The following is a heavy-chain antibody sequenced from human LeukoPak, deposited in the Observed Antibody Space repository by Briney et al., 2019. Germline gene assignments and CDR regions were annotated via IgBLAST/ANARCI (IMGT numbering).Heavy chain of an antibody. D-gene: IGHD6-13*01. CDR1: GFTFDDYG. Sequence: PGGSLRLSCAASGFTFDDYGMSWVRQAPGKGLEWVSGINWNGGSTGYADYVKGRFTISRDNAKNSLYLQMNSLRAEDTALYHCARGNVPYSSSWKGSGYFDYWGQGTLVTVSS. V-gene: IGHV3-20*01. J-gene: IGHJ4*02. CDR2: INWNGGST. CDR3: ARGNVPYSSSWKGSGYFDY.